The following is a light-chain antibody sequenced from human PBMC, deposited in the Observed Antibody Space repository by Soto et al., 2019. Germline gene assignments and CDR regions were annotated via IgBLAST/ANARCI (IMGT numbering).Light chain of an antibody. J-gene: IGLJ3*02. Sequence: QSVLTQPRSVSGSPGQSVTISCTGTSCDVGGYNYVSWYQQHPGKAPKLMIYDVSKRPSGVPDRFSGSKSGNTASLTISGLQAEDEADYYCCSYAGSYTFEVFGGGTQLTVL. V-gene: IGLV2-11*01. CDR1: SCDVGGYNY. CDR2: DVS. CDR3: CSYAGSYTFEV.